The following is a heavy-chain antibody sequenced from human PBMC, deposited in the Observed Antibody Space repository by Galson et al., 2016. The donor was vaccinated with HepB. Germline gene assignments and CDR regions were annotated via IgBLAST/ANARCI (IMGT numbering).Heavy chain of an antibody. J-gene: IGHJ2*01. V-gene: IGHV3-7*03. Sequence: SLRLSCAASGFTFSSYSMTWVRQAPGKGLEWVANIKQDGSEKYYVDSVKGRFTISRDDAKNSLYLQMNSLRGEDTAMYYCARRGGSYLDYWGRGTLVTVSS. CDR1: GFTFSSYS. CDR3: ARRGGSYLDY. CDR2: IKQDGSEK. D-gene: IGHD1-26*01.